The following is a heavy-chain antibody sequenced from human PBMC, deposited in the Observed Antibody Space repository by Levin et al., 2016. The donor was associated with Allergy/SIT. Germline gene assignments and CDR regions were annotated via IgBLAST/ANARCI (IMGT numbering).Heavy chain of an antibody. CDR1: GGTFSSYT. CDR3: AGIGDGYTGIDY. Sequence: SVKVSCKASGGTFSSYTISWVRQAPGQGLEWMGRIIPILGIANYAQKFQERVTITRDMSTSTAYMELSSLRSEDTAVYYCAGIGDGYTGIDYWGQGTLVTVSS. CDR2: IIPILGIA. J-gene: IGHJ4*02. V-gene: IGHV1-69*02. D-gene: IGHD5-24*01.